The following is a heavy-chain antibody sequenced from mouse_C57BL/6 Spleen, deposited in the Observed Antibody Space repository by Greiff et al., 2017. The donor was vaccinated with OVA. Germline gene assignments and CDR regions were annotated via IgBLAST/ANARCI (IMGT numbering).Heavy chain of an antibody. J-gene: IGHJ4*01. CDR1: GYTFTDYN. V-gene: IGHV1-18*01. CDR2: INPNNGGT. D-gene: IGHD2-4*01. Sequence: EVKLQESGPELVKPGASVKIPCKASGYTFTDYNMDWVKQSHGKSLEWIGDINPNNGGTIYNQKFKGKATLTVDKSSSTAYMELRSLTSEDTAVYYCARFYYDYDGYAMDYWGQGTSVTVSS. CDR3: ARFYYDYDGYAMDY.